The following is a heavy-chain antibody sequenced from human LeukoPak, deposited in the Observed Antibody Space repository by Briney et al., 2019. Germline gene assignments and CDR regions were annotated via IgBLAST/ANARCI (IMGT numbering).Heavy chain of an antibody. CDR3: ARIFTDSGSYYSEY. CDR2: IYSSGST. Sequence: SETLSLTCTVSGGSISSSSYYWGWIRQPPGKGLEWIGYIYSSGSTNYNPALKSRVTISVDTSKNQFSLKLKSVTTADTAVYYCARIFTDSGSYYSEYWGQGTLVTVSS. CDR1: GGSISSSSYY. V-gene: IGHV4-61*05. D-gene: IGHD3-22*01. J-gene: IGHJ4*02.